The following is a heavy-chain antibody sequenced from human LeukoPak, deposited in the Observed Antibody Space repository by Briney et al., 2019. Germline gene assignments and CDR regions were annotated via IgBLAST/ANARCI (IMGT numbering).Heavy chain of an antibody. V-gene: IGHV4-59*01. J-gene: IGHJ6*02. Sequence: SETLSLTCAVYGGSFSSYYWSWIRQPPGKGLEWIGYIYYSGSTNYNPSLKSRVTISVDTSKNQFSLKLSSVTAADTAVYYCARVSYCSSTSCDNYYGMDVWGQGTTVTVSS. CDR2: IYYSGST. CDR1: GGSFSSYY. D-gene: IGHD2-2*01. CDR3: ARVSYCSSTSCDNYYGMDV.